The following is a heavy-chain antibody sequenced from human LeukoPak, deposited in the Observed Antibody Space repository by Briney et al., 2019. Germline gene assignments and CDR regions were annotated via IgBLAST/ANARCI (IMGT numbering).Heavy chain of an antibody. Sequence: GGSLRLSCAASGFTFSSYWMHWVRQAPGKGLVWVSRINSDGSSTSYADSVKGRFTISRDNAKNTLYLQKNSLRAEDTAVYYCARGSGGNYDILTGYDDYWGQGTLVTVSS. J-gene: IGHJ4*02. V-gene: IGHV3-74*01. CDR2: INSDGSST. CDR1: GFTFSSYW. D-gene: IGHD3-9*01. CDR3: ARGSGGNYDILTGYDDY.